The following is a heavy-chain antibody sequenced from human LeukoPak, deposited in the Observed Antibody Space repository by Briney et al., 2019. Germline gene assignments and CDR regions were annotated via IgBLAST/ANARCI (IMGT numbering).Heavy chain of an antibody. D-gene: IGHD2-15*01. J-gene: IGHJ4*02. CDR2: MNPNSGNT. CDR1: GYTFTSYD. V-gene: IGHV1-8*01. CDR3: ARGGDCSGGSCYLIDY. Sequence: ASVKVSCKASGYTFTSYDINWVRQATGQGLEWMGWMNPNSGNTGYAQKFQGRVTMTRNTSIRTAYMELSSLRSEDTAVYYCARGGDCSGGSCYLIDYWGQGTLVTVSS.